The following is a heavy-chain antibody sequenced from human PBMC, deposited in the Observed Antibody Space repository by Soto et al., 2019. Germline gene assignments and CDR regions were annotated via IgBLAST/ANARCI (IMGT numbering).Heavy chain of an antibody. CDR3: AKDAVYGDGLWLAGN. V-gene: IGHV3-23*01. CDR2: MTGSGGDI. J-gene: IGHJ4*02. CDR1: GFSVSRYA. Sequence: EVQLLESGGGLVQPGGSLRLSCAASGFSVSRYAMMWVRQPPGKGQEWVAGMTGSGGDIRYADPVKGRFTISKDNSKNTLYLQMNSLRAEDTAISYCAKDAVYGDGLWLAGNWGQGTLVTVSS. D-gene: IGHD2-21*02.